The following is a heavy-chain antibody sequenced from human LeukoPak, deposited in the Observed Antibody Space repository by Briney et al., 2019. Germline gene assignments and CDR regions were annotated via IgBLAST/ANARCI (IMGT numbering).Heavy chain of an antibody. CDR1: GFTFSSYY. Sequence: GGSLRLSCAASGFTFSSYYMHWVRQATGKGLEWVSAIGTAGDTYYPGSVKGRFTISRENAKNSLYLQMNSLRAGDTAVYYCARGGYGSGSYVFDYWGQGTLVTVSS. CDR2: IGTAGDT. J-gene: IGHJ4*02. CDR3: ARGGYGSGSYVFDY. V-gene: IGHV3-13*01. D-gene: IGHD3-10*01.